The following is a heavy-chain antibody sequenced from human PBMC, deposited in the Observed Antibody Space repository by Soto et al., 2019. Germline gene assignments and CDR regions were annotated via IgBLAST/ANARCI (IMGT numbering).Heavy chain of an antibody. Sequence: EVQLVESGGGLVQPGGSLRLSCAASGFSFTSYWMDWVRQAPGKGLEWVAMINEDGSEKYYVDSVKGRFTISRDNAKNSLYLEMDSLRAEDTAVYYCVTDYDAKGWGTYWGQGNLVTVSS. CDR1: GFSFTSYW. D-gene: IGHD3-16*01. CDR3: VTDYDAKGWGTY. J-gene: IGHJ4*02. V-gene: IGHV3-7*04. CDR2: INEDGSEK.